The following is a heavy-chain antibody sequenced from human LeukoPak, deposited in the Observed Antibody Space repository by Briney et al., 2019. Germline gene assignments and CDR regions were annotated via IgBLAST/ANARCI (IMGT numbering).Heavy chain of an antibody. D-gene: IGHD2-2*01. V-gene: IGHV3-48*03. J-gene: IGHJ4*02. CDR3: AGRYCSSSSCTFDY. CDR2: ISSGGSTK. Sequence: GGSLRLSCGASGFTFSSYEMNWVRQAPGKGLEWVSYISSGGSTKYYADSVKGRFTISRDNAKNSLYLQMNSLRAEDTAVYYCAGRYCSSSSCTFDYWGQGTLVTVSS. CDR1: GFTFSSYE.